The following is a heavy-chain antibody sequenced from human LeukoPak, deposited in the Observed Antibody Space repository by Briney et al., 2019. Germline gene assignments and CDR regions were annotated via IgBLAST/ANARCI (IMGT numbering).Heavy chain of an antibody. J-gene: IGHJ4*02. D-gene: IGHD3-10*01. CDR3: AKDIIGTGN. V-gene: IGHV3-23*01. CDR1: GFTFSSYA. Sequence: GGSLRLSCAASGFTFSSYAMSWVRLAPGKGLEWVSTISGSGGSTFYADSVKGRFTISRDNSKNTLYLQMNSLRAEDTAVYYCAKDIIGTGNWGQGTLVTVSS. CDR2: ISGSGGST.